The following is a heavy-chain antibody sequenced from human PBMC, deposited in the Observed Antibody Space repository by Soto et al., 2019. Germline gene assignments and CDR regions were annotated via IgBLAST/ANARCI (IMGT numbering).Heavy chain of an antibody. J-gene: IGHJ3*02. CDR2: ISSSGSTI. V-gene: IGHV3-48*03. CDR3: ARDRTGVGVGAFDI. Sequence: GGSLRLSCAASGFTFSSYEMNWVRQAPGKGLEWVSYISSSGSTIYYADSVKGRFTISRDNAKNSLYLQMNSLRAEDTAVYYCARDRTGVGVGAFDIWGQGTMVTVSS. D-gene: IGHD7-27*01. CDR1: GFTFSSYE.